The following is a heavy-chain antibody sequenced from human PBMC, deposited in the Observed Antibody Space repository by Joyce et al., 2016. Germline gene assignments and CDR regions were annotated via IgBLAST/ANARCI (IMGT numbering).Heavy chain of an antibody. D-gene: IGHD3-16*01. CDR3: ARGGISYYYAMDV. CDR2: ISDTSYYR. Sequence: QLVESGGGVVKPGGSLRLSCEASGSTFSTSSMGWFRQAPGKGLEWVAAISDTSYYRFHAETVRGRLTVSRDKAKKKLYLQMNSLRAEDSAVFYCARGGISYYYAMDVWGQGTTVTVSS. J-gene: IGHJ6*02. V-gene: IGHV3-21*01. CDR1: GSTFSTSS.